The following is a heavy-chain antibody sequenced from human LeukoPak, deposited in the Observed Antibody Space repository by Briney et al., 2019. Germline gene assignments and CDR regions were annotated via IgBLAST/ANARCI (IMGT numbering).Heavy chain of an antibody. D-gene: IGHD5-12*01. J-gene: IGHJ4*02. Sequence: ASVKVSCKASGYTFTGYYMPWVRHAPGHGLEWMGWIHPNSGGTNYAQKFQGRVTMTRDTSLSTAYMELSRLRSDDTAVYYCARTNSGYDFIPDQGGQGPLVTVSS. V-gene: IGHV1-2*02. CDR3: ARTNSGYDFIPDQ. CDR1: GYTFTGYY. CDR2: IHPNSGGT.